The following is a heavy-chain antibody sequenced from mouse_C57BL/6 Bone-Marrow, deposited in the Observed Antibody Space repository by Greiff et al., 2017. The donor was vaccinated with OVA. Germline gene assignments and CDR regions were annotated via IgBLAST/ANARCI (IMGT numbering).Heavy chain of an antibody. J-gene: IGHJ4*01. CDR2: IRHKANGSTT. V-gene: IGHV7-3*01. Sequence: EVKLVESGGGLVQPGGSLSLSCAASGFTFTDYYMSWVRQPPGQALAWLGFIRHKANGSTTDYSASVKGRFTISRDNSQNILYLQMNALRAEDSATYYCARYGYGSVMDYWGQGTAVTVSS. D-gene: IGHD1-1*01. CDR1: GFTFTDYY. CDR3: ARYGYGSVMDY.